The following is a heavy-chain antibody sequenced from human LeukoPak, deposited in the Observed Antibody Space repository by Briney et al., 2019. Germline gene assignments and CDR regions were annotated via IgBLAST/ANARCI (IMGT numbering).Heavy chain of an antibody. CDR2: IIPIFGTA. J-gene: IGHJ6*03. D-gene: IGHD2-2*01. V-gene: IGHV1-69*05. CDR1: GYTLTELS. CDR3: ARDREDIVVVPAAKGGYYYYYMDV. Sequence: ASVKVSCKVSGYTLTELSMHWVRQAPGQGLEWMGGIIPIFGTANYAQKFQGRVTITTDESTNTAYMELSSLRSEDTAVYYCARDREDIVVVPAAKGGYYYYYMDVWGKGTTVTVSS.